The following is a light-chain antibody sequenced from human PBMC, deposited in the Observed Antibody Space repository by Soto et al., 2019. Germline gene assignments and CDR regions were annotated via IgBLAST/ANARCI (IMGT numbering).Light chain of an antibody. Sequence: EIVMTQSPATLSVPPGERATLSCRASQSVSTNFAWYQQRPGQAPRLLFYGASNRATGIPARFSGSGSGTDFTLTISSLEPEDFAVYYCQQRSNWPPITFGQGTRLENK. CDR3: QQRSNWPPIT. CDR2: GAS. J-gene: IGKJ5*01. V-gene: IGKV3-11*01. CDR1: QSVSTN.